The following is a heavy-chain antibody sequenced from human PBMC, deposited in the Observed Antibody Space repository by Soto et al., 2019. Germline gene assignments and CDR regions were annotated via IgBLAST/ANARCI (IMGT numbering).Heavy chain of an antibody. CDR1: GFTFSSYA. V-gene: IGHV3-23*01. CDR2: ISGSGGST. CDR3: ANLVGEMYYYYYYYMDV. Sequence: GGSLRLSCAASGFTFSSYAMSWVRQAPGKGLEWVSAISGSGGSTYYADSVKGRFTISRDNSKNTLYLQMNSLRAEDTAVYYCANLVGEMYYYYYYYMDVWGKGTTVTVSS. J-gene: IGHJ6*03. D-gene: IGHD4-17*01.